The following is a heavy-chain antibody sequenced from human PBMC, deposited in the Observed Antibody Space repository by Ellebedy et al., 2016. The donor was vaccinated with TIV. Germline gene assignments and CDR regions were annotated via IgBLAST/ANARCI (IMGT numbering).Heavy chain of an antibody. J-gene: IGHJ5*02. CDR2: IRYDGSDK. Sequence: GESLKISCAASGFTFHSYGMHWVRQAPGKGLEWVTFIRYDGSDKYYADSVKGRFTVSRDNSKNTPTLQMNSLRPEDTAVYYCAKVLFAFGEFESPFDPWGQGTLVIVSS. V-gene: IGHV3-30*02. CDR3: AKVLFAFGEFESPFDP. CDR1: GFTFHSYG. D-gene: IGHD3-10*01.